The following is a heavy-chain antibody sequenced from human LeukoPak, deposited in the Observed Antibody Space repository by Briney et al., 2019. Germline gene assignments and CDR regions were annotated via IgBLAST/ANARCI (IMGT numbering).Heavy chain of an antibody. CDR3: ATAIPGRAYGDFAFDI. J-gene: IGHJ4*02. V-gene: IGHV1-24*01. CDR2: FDPEDGET. CDR1: GYTLTELS. D-gene: IGHD4-17*01. Sequence: ASVKVSCKVSGYTLTELSMHWVRQAPGKGLEWMGGFDPEDGETIYAQKFQGRVTMTEDTSTDTAYMELSSLRSEDTAVYYCATAIPGRAYGDFAFDIWGQGALVTVSS.